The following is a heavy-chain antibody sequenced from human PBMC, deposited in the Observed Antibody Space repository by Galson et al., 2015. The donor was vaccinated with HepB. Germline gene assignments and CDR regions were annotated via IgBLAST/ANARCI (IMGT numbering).Heavy chain of an antibody. J-gene: IGHJ4*02. CDR1: GFTFSSYG. CDR2: ISYDGSNK. Sequence: SLRLSCAASGFTFSSYGMHWVRQAPGKGLEWVAVISYDGSNKYYADSVKGRFTISRDNSKNTLYLQMNSLRAEDTAVYYCAIGDDFDYWGQGTLVTVSS. V-gene: IGHV3-30*03. CDR3: AIGDDFDY.